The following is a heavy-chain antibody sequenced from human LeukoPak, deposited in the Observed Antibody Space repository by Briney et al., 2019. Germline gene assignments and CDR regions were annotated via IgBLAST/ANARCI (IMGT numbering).Heavy chain of an antibody. CDR3: ARDGYSTGPFDY. CDR2: ISAYNGNT. J-gene: IGHJ4*02. D-gene: IGHD6-13*01. CDR1: GYTFTSYG. Sequence: ASVKVSCKPSGYTFTSYGISWVRQAPGQGLEWMGWISAYNGNTNYAQKLQGRVTMTTDTSTSTAYMELSSLRSEDTAVYYCARDGYSTGPFDYWGQGTLVTVSS. V-gene: IGHV1-18*01.